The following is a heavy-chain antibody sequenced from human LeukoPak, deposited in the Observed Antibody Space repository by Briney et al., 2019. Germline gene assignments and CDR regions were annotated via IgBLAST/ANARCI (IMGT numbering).Heavy chain of an antibody. D-gene: IGHD1-26*01. CDR2: ISYDGSNK. CDR3: AREGGTVATGSWFDP. J-gene: IGHJ5*02. CDR1: GCTFSSYA. Sequence: GGSLRLSCAASGCTFSSYAMHWVRQAPGKGLEWVADISYDGSNKYYADSVKGRFTISRDNSKNTLYLQMNSLRAEDTAVYYCAREGGTVATGSWFDPWGQGTLVTVSS. V-gene: IGHV3-30*04.